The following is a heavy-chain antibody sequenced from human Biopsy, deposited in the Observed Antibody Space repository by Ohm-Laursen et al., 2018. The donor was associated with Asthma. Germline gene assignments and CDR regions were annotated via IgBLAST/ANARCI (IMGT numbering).Heavy chain of an antibody. J-gene: IGHJ4*02. CDR3: AKYSVFYYRGGDDY. D-gene: IGHD1-26*01. CDR2: ISKDASTQ. V-gene: IGHV3-30*18. CDR1: GFNFSNFA. Sequence: SLRLSCAASGFNFSNFAIHWVRQAPGKGLEWVGVISKDASTQDYADSVKGRFTMARDNSKNTVYLQMNSLRAEDSAIYYCAKYSVFYYRGGDDYWGQGIVVTVSS.